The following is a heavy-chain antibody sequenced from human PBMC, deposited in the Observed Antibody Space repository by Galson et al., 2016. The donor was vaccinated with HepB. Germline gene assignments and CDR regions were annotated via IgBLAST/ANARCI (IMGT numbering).Heavy chain of an antibody. CDR2: IYYSGST. D-gene: IGHD3-10*01. Sequence: SETLSLTCTVSGGSISSGGYYWSWIRQHPGKGLEWIGYIYYSGSTDYNPSLESRVTISVDTSKNQFSLKLNYVTTADTAVYYCARVHYDYGSPSCIDSWGRGILVTVS. J-gene: IGHJ5*01. CDR1: GGSISSGGYY. CDR3: ARVHYDYGSPSCIDS. V-gene: IGHV4-61*08.